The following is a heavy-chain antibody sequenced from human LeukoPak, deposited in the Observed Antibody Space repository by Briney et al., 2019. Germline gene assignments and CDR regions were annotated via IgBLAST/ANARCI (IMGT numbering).Heavy chain of an antibody. V-gene: IGHV3-30*02. Sequence: PGGSLRLSCAASGFTFSSYGMHWVRQAPGKGLEWVAFIRYDGSNKYYADSVKGRFTISRDNAKNSLYLQMNSLRAEDTAVYYCARLGGYEYNFDYWGQGTLVTVSS. CDR2: IRYDGSNK. D-gene: IGHD5-12*01. J-gene: IGHJ4*02. CDR1: GFTFSSYG. CDR3: ARLGGYEYNFDY.